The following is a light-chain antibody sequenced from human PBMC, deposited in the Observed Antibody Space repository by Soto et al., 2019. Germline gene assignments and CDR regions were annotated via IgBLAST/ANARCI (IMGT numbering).Light chain of an antibody. J-gene: IGKJ3*01. CDR1: QSISSW. CDR3: QHYDSYPIT. CDR2: KAS. V-gene: IGKV1-5*03. Sequence: DIQMTQSPSTLSASVGDRDTITCRASQSISSWLAWYQQKPGKAPKLLIYKASSLESGVPSRFSGSGSGTEFTLTISSLQPDDFATYYCQHYDSYPITFGPGTKVDIK.